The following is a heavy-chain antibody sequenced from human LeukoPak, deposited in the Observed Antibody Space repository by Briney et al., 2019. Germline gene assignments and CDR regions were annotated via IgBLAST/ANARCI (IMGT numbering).Heavy chain of an antibody. CDR3: ATTFDDYGDYYFDY. D-gene: IGHD4-17*01. CDR2: ISSSGSTI. V-gene: IGHV3-48*03. Sequence: PGGSLRLSCAASGFTFSSYEMNWVRQAPGKGLEWVSYISSSGSTIYYADSVKGRFTISRDNAKNSLYLQMNSLRAEDTAVYYCATTFDDYGDYYFDYWGQGTLVTVSS. CDR1: GFTFSSYE. J-gene: IGHJ4*02.